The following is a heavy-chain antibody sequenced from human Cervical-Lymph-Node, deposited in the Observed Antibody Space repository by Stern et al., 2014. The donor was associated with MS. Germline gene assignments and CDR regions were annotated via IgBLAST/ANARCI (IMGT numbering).Heavy chain of an antibody. J-gene: IGHJ3*02. CDR2: ISNDGSKQ. Sequence: VQLVESGGGVVQPGKSLRLSCAASRFTFNSYNMHWVRQSPGKWLEWVSLISNDGSKQYYADSVKGRFTISRDNSKNTLSLQMNSLTVEDTAVYYCASSTLTDAFDIWGRGTLVTVSA. V-gene: IGHV3-30*03. D-gene: IGHD5/OR15-5a*01. CDR1: RFTFNSYN. CDR3: ASSTLTDAFDI.